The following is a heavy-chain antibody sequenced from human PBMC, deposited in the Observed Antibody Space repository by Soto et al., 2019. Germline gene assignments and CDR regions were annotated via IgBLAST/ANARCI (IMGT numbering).Heavy chain of an antibody. CDR2: LSRGDER. D-gene: IGHD3-16*01. CDR1: GAPITTTKW. V-gene: IGHV4-4*02. J-gene: IGHJ6*01. Sequence: QVQLQESGPGLVKPSETLSLTCTVSGAPITTTKWWAWVRLSPGKGLEWIGELSRGDERSCNPSLDGRFTMSLDKSTNHFSLKLTSVTAADTAIYYCATQTISYTWGVWGRGTSVTVSS. CDR3: ATQTISYTWGV.